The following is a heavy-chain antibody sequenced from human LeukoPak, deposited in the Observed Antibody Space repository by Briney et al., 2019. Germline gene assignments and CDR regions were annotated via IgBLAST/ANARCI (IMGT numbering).Heavy chain of an antibody. CDR3: ARGRGSSSWYGRNWFDP. D-gene: IGHD6-13*01. V-gene: IGHV4-34*01. CDR1: GGSFSGYY. J-gene: IGHJ5*02. Sequence: SETLSLTCAVYGGSFSGYYWSWIRQPPGKGLEWIGEINHTASTNYNPSLKSRVTISVDTSKNQFSLKLSSVTAADTAVYYCARGRGSSSWYGRNWFDPWGQGTLFTVSS. CDR2: INHTAST.